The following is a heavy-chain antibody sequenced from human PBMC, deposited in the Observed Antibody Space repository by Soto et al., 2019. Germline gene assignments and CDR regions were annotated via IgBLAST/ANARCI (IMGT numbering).Heavy chain of an antibody. Sequence: LSLTCTVSGGSISSGGYYWSWIRQHPGKGLEWIGYIYYSGSTYYNPSLKSRVTISVDTSKNQFSLKLSSVTAADTAVYYCARGGIVVVPAAIGYFDYWGQGTLVTVPS. J-gene: IGHJ4*02. V-gene: IGHV4-31*03. D-gene: IGHD2-2*01. CDR1: GGSISSGGYY. CDR3: ARGGIVVVPAAIGYFDY. CDR2: IYYSGST.